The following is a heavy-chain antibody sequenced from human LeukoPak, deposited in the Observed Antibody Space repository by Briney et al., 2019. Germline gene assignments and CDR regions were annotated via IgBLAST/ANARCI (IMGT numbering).Heavy chain of an antibody. Sequence: GGSLRLSCAASGFTFSSYSMNWARQAPGKGLEWVSSISRGSSYKYYADSVKGRFTISRDNAKNSLYLQMNSLRAEDKAVYYCARDYSGRGEFDSWGQGTLVTVSS. CDR1: GFTFSSYS. CDR3: ARDYSGRGEFDS. D-gene: IGHD1-26*01. CDR2: ISRGSSYK. V-gene: IGHV3-21*01. J-gene: IGHJ4*02.